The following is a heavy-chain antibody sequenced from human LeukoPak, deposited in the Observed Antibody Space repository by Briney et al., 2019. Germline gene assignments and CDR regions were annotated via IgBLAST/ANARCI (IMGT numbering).Heavy chain of an antibody. CDR3: ARDSYGSGSYNY. CDR1: GYSISSGYY. Sequence: SETLSLTCTVSGYSISSGYYWGWIRQPPGKGLEWIGSIHHSGTTYYNPSLKSRVTISLATSKNQFSLKLSSVTAADTAVYYCARDSYGSGSYNYWGQGTLVTVSS. J-gene: IGHJ4*02. CDR2: IHHSGTT. D-gene: IGHD3-10*01. V-gene: IGHV4-38-2*02.